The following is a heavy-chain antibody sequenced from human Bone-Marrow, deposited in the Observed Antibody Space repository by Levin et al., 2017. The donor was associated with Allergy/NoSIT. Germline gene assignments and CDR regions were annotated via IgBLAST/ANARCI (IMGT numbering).Heavy chain of an antibody. D-gene: IGHD3-3*01. CDR3: ARDQGRDDVWNGSQDY. J-gene: IGHJ4*02. CDR1: GFTFSSYT. V-gene: IGHV3-21*01. Sequence: KSGGSLRLSCAASGFTFSSYTINWVRQAPGKGLEWVSSISGSSKYIYYADSVKGRFTISRDNAKNSLYLQMNSLRVEDTAVYYCARDQGRDDVWNGSQDYWGQGTLVTVSS. CDR2: ISGSSKYI.